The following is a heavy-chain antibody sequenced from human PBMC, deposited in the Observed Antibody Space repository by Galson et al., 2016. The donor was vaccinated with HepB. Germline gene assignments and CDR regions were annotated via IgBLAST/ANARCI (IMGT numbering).Heavy chain of an antibody. J-gene: IGHJ4*02. CDR2: INWNSGSI. V-gene: IGHV3-9*01. CDR1: GFTFDDYA. D-gene: IGHD3-10*01. CDR3: AKGITMVRGVDFDY. Sequence: SLRLSCAASGFTFDDYAMHWVRQAPGKGLEWVSSINWNSGSIGYADSVKGRFTISRDNAKNSLYLQMNSLRAEDTALYYCAKGITMVRGVDFDYWGQGTLVTVSS.